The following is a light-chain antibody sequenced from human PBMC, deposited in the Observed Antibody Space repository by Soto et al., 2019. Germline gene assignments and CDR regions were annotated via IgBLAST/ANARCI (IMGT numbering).Light chain of an antibody. CDR2: DVI. V-gene: IGLV2-14*03. Sequence: QSALTQPASVSGSPGQSITISCTGTSRDVGGYNFVCWYQQQPGKAPKLIIYDVINRPSGVSNRFSGSRSGNTASLTISGLQAEDEAIYYCSSYTRSSTVTFGGGTKLTVL. J-gene: IGLJ2*01. CDR3: SSYTRSSTVT. CDR1: SRDVGGYNF.